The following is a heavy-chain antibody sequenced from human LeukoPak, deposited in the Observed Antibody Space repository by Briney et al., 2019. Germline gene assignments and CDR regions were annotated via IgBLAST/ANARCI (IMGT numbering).Heavy chain of an antibody. J-gene: IGHJ6*03. Sequence: SETLSLTCAVYGESLIGYYWGWTRQTPGKGLEWIGEINHIGSTGYNPSLKSRVTISVDTHKNQFSLEVTSITAADMGDYYCARGRGGSSTWYPRYYYLMDVWGKGTTVTVSS. D-gene: IGHD6-13*01. CDR1: GESLIGYY. V-gene: IGHV4-34*01. CDR2: INHIGST. CDR3: ARGRGGSSTWYPRYYYLMDV.